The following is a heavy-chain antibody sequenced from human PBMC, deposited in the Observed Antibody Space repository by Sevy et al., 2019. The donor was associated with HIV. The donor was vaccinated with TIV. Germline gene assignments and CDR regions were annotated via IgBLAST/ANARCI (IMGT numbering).Heavy chain of an antibody. CDR3: ARDSGDYPYYFDH. D-gene: IGHD4-17*01. Sequence: SETLSLTCAVSGGSISSGLYSWNWIRQPPGRGLEWIGYIYHTGNTYYNPSLKTRVTISVDRSKNQFSLRLTSVTAADTAVYYCARDSGDYPYYFDHWGQGTLVTLSS. V-gene: IGHV4-30-2*01. CDR2: IYHTGNT. CDR1: GGSISSGLYS. J-gene: IGHJ4*02.